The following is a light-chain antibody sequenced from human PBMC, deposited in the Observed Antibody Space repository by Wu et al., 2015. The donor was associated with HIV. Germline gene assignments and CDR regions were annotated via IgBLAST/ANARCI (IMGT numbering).Light chain of an antibody. CDR3: QQLNSFPLT. J-gene: IGKJ5*01. CDR1: QDIFTY. Sequence: TQLTQSPSSLSASIGDRVNISCRASQDIFTYLAWYQQTPGKPPRVLIYDASTLQSGVSSRFSGSGSGTDFTLTISGLQREDFATYICQQLNSFPLTFGKGSRLEI. V-gene: IGKV1-13*02. CDR2: DAS.